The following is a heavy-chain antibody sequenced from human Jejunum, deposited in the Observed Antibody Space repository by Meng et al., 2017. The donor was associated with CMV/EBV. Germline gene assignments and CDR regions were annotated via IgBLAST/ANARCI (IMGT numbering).Heavy chain of an antibody. CDR1: GFTFSSYN. CDR3: ARDIDH. J-gene: IGHJ5*02. Sequence: EVQLVDSGGGLVKPGGSLRLSCIGSGFTFSSYNMNWVRQAPGKGLEWVSSISSSSRYINYADSVKGRFTISRDNAKNSLYLQMNSLRVEDTAIYYCARDIDHWGLGTLVTVSS. CDR2: ISSSSRYI. V-gene: IGHV3-21*01.